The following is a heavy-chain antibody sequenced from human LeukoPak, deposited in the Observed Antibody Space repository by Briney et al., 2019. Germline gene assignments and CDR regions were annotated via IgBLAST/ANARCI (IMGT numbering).Heavy chain of an antibody. J-gene: IGHJ4*02. CDR2: INHSGST. V-gene: IGHV4-34*01. CDR3: ARDGGNYVWGSYLGPFDY. CDR1: GGSFSGYH. Sequence: SETLSLTCAVYGGSFSGYHWSWIRQPPGKGLEWIGEINHSGSTNYNPSLKSRVTISVDTSKNQFSLKLSSVTAADTAVYYCARDGGNYVWGSYLGPFDYWGQGTLVTVSS. D-gene: IGHD3-16*02.